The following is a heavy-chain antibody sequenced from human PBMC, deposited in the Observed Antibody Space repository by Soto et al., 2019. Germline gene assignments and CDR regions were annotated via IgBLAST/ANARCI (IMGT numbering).Heavy chain of an antibody. D-gene: IGHD4-4*01. V-gene: IGHV3-30*18. CDR3: AKDYRASVPYYFDY. CDR2: ISYDGSNK. CDR1: GFTFSSYG. Sequence: GGSLRLSCAASGFTFSSYGMHWVRQAPGKGLEWVAVISYDGSNKYYADSVKGRFTISRDNSKNTLYLQMNSLRAEDTAVYYCAKDYRASVPYYFDYWGQGTLVTVSS. J-gene: IGHJ4*02.